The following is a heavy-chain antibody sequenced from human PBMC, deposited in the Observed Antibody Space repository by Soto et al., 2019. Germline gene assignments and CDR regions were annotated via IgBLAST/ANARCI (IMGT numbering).Heavy chain of an antibody. D-gene: IGHD1-1*01. Sequence: PSETLSLTCTVSGCSISSGGYYWSWIRQHPGKGLEWIGYIYYSGSTYYNPSLKSRVTISVDTSKNQFSLKLSSVTAADTAVYYCARDHRGSLGTFDYWGQGTLVTVSS. CDR3: ARDHRGSLGTFDY. J-gene: IGHJ4*02. CDR2: IYYSGST. V-gene: IGHV4-31*03. CDR1: GCSISSGGYY.